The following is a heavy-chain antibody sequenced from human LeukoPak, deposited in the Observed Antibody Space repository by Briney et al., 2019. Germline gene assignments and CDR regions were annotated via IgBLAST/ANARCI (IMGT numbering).Heavy chain of an antibody. CDR1: GHTLGNND. J-gene: IGHJ4*02. V-gene: IGHV1-8*02. CDR3: VGEKNCPDGICYED. D-gene: IGHD2-8*01. Sequence: GASVKVSCKASGHTLGNNDINWVRQATGQGLEWLGWMTPNSGNTGYGRKFQRRVTMTRDTSISTAYMELSNLRSEDTAVYYCVGEKNCPDGICYEDWGQGTLVTVSS. CDR2: MTPNSGNT.